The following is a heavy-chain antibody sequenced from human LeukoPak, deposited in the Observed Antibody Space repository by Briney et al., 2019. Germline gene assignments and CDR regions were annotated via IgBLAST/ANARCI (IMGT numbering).Heavy chain of an antibody. CDR2: ISAYNGNT. J-gene: IGHJ4*02. CDR1: GYTFTNYG. V-gene: IGHV1-18*01. Sequence: GASVKVSCKASGYTFTNYGITWVRQAPGQGLEWMGWISAYNGNTNYAQKLQGRVTMTTDTSTSTAYMELSRLRSDDTAVYYCARDRDYDFWSGYYEGGYYFDYWGQGTLVTVSS. D-gene: IGHD3-3*01. CDR3: ARDRDYDFWSGYYEGGYYFDY.